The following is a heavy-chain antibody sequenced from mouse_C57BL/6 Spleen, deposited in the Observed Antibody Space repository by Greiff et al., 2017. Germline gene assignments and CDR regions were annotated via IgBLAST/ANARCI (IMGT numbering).Heavy chain of an antibody. Sequence: QVQLQQPGAELVKPGASVKLSCKASGYTFTSYWMHWVKQRPGQGLEWIGMIHPNSGSTNYNEKFKSKATLTVDKSSRPAYMQLSSLTSEDSAVYYCARGGSNFYYAMDYWGQGTSVTVSS. D-gene: IGHD2-5*01. CDR1: GYTFTSYW. V-gene: IGHV1-64*01. J-gene: IGHJ4*01. CDR3: ARGGSNFYYAMDY. CDR2: IHPNSGST.